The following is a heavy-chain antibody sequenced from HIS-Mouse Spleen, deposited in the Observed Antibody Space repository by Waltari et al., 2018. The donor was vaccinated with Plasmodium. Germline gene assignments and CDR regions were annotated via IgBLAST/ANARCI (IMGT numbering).Heavy chain of an antibody. D-gene: IGHD6-13*01. V-gene: IGHV3-7*01. J-gene: IGHJ2*01. CDR3: ASSWYWYFDL. CDR2: IKQDGIGK. Sequence: EVQLVESGGGLVQPGGSLRLSCAASGFTFSSYWMSWVRQAPGKGLEWGANIKQDGIGKYYVDSVKGRCTISRDNAKNSLYLQMNSLRAEDTAVYYCASSWYWYFDLWGRGTLVTVSS. CDR1: GFTFSSYW.